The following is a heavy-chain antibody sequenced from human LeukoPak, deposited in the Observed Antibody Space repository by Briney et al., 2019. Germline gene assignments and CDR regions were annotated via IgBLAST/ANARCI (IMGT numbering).Heavy chain of an antibody. CDR1: GFSFSSYA. CDR2: VSETGDGT. D-gene: IGHD2-21*02. Sequence: GGSLRLSCAVSGFSFSSYAMSWVRQAPGKGLEWVSTVSETGDGTYYADSVKGRFIISRDNSKNTFYLQMDSLRAEDTAVYYCAKFIGFSAYCGGDCYVDYWGQGTLVTVSS. J-gene: IGHJ4*02. V-gene: IGHV3-23*01. CDR3: AKFIGFSAYCGGDCYVDY.